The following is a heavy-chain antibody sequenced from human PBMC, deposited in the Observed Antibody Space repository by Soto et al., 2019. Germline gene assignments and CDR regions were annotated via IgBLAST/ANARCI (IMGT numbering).Heavy chain of an antibody. Sequence: ASVKVSCKASGYTFTSYGISWVRQAPGQGLEWMGWISAYNGNTNYAQKLQGRVTMTTDTSTSTAYMELRSLRSDDTAVYYCARYLTIFGVVVEGNWFDPWGQGTLVTVS. D-gene: IGHD3-3*01. V-gene: IGHV1-18*01. CDR3: ARYLTIFGVVVEGNWFDP. CDR1: GYTFTSYG. J-gene: IGHJ5*02. CDR2: ISAYNGNT.